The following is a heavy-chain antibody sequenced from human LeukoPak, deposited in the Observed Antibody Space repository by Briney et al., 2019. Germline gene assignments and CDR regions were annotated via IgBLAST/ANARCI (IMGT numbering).Heavy chain of an antibody. CDR1: GFTFSSYA. D-gene: IGHD2-2*01. CDR3: AKEVGYCSSTSCSPFDY. J-gene: IGHJ4*02. Sequence: GGSLRLSCAASGFTFSSYAMSWVRQAPGKGLEWVSAISGSGGSTYYADSVKGRFTISRDNSKNTLYMQMNSLRAEDTAVYYCAKEVGYCSSTSCSPFDYWGQGTLVTVSS. V-gene: IGHV3-23*01. CDR2: ISGSGGST.